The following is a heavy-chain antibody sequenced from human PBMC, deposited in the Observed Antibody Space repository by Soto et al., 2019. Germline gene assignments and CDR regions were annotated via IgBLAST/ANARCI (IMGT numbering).Heavy chain of an antibody. J-gene: IGHJ2*01. V-gene: IGHV4-59*08. CDR3: VRHATDRHSNAEDWYFDL. CDR1: AASISSYY. Sequence: QVQLQESRPGLVRPSETLSLTCTVCAASISSYYWTWIRQPPGKGLEWIGHIYNSEATNYNPSLKIRVTMTVDSSKIQFSLKLRSVTAADTAIYYCVRHATDRHSNAEDWYFDLWGRGTLVTVSS. D-gene: IGHD3-22*01. CDR2: IYNSEAT.